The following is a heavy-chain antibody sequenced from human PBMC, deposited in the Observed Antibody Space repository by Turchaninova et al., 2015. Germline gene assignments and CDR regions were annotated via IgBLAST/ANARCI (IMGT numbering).Heavy chain of an antibody. V-gene: IGHV4-34*01. D-gene: IGHD4-11*01. J-gene: IGHJ4*02. CDR1: GGSFSGYY. Sequence: QVQLQQWGAGLLKPSETLSLTCAVYGGSFSGYYWSWIRQPPGKGMEWIGEINHSGSTNYNPSLKSRVTISVDTSKNQFSLKLSSVTAADTAVYYCARVPLQKTFFDYWGQGTLVTVSS. CDR2: INHSGST. CDR3: ARVPLQKTFFDY.